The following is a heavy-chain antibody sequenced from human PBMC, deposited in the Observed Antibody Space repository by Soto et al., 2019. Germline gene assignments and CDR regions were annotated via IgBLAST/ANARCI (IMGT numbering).Heavy chain of an antibody. Sequence: TSETLSLTCTVSCGSISSGGYYWSWIRQHPGKGLEWIGYIYYSGSTYYNPSLKSRVTISVDTSKNQFSLKLSSVTAADTAVYYCARARGSGSYNDYWGQGTLVTVSS. D-gene: IGHD3-10*01. V-gene: IGHV4-31*03. CDR2: IYYSGST. CDR3: ARARGSGSYNDY. CDR1: CGSISSGGYY. J-gene: IGHJ4*02.